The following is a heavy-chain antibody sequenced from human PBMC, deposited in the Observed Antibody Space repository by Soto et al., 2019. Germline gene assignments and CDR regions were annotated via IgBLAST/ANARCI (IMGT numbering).Heavy chain of an antibody. D-gene: IGHD3-9*01. CDR3: ARDWGDVLRYFDWLAAIDY. Sequence: GGSLRLSCAASGFTFSSYSMNWVRQAPGKGLEWVSSISSSSSYIYYADSVKGRFTISRDNAKNSLYLQMNSLRAEDTAVYYCARDWGDVLRYFDWLAAIDYWGQGTLVTGSS. CDR1: GFTFSSYS. V-gene: IGHV3-21*01. CDR2: ISSSSSYI. J-gene: IGHJ4*02.